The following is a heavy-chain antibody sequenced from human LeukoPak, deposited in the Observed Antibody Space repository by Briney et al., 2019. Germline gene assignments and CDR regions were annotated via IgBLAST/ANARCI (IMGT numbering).Heavy chain of an antibody. Sequence: ASVKVSCKASGYTFTGYYIHWVRHAPGHGLEWRGGSNPHSGCTNYAQNFRCRSTMTRDTSINTAYMELRRLRSDDTAVYYCARDKQLDWAHYYYYYMDVWGKGATVTVSS. V-gene: IGHV1-2*02. CDR1: GYTFTGYY. CDR2: SNPHSGCT. CDR3: ARDKQLDWAHYYYYYMDV. J-gene: IGHJ6*03. D-gene: IGHD1-1*01.